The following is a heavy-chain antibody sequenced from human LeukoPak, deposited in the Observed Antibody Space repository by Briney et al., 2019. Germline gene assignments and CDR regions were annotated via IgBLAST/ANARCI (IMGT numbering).Heavy chain of an antibody. Sequence: GGSLRLSCAASGFTFSRYAMSWVRQAPGKGLESVSAIGGGGDNTYYADSVRGRFTISRDNSKNTLSLQMNSLRAEDTAIYYCANPVDGASVQRYFQHWGQGTLVTVSS. J-gene: IGHJ1*01. V-gene: IGHV3-23*01. CDR2: IGGGGDNT. CDR1: GFTFSRYA. CDR3: ANPVDGASVQRYFQH. D-gene: IGHD1-1*01.